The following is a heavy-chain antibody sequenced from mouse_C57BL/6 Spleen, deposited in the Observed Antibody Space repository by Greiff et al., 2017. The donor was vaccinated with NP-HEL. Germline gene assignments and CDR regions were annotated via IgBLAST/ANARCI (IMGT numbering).Heavy chain of an antibody. D-gene: IGHD2-3*01. CDR1: GYTFTSYG. J-gene: IGHJ2*01. Sequence: VQLQQSGAELARPGASVKLSCKASGYTFTSYGISWVKQRTGQGLEWIGEIYPRSGNTYYNEKFKGKATLTADKSSSTAYMELRSLTSEDSAVYFCARWPIYDGYYYFDYWGQGTTLTVSS. CDR3: ARWPIYDGYYYFDY. CDR2: IYPRSGNT. V-gene: IGHV1-81*01.